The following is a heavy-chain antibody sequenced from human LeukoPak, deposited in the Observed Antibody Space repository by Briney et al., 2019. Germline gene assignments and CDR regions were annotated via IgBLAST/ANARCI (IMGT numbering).Heavy chain of an antibody. J-gene: IGHJ5*02. CDR3: ARVPMVTRYNWFDP. V-gene: IGHV4-59*12. CDR1: GFTFSSYS. D-gene: IGHD5-18*01. Sequence: GSLRLSCAASGFTFSSYSMNWIRQPPGKGLEWIGYIYYSGSTYYNPSLKSRVTISVDTSKNQFSLKLSSVTAADTAVYYCARVPMVTRYNWFDPWGQGTLVTVSS. CDR2: IYYSGST.